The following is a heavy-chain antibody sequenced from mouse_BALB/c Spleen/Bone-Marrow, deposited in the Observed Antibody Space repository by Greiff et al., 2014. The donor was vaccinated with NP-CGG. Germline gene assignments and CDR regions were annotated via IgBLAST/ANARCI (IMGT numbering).Heavy chain of an antibody. CDR3: TRRAYGGSYGFAV. D-gene: IGHD1-1*01. Sequence: QVQLQQSGAELAKPGASVKMSCKASGYTFTNYWMHWVKQRPGQGLEWIGYINPSTGYTEYNQKFKDKATLTADKSSSTAYMQLSSLTSEDSSVFYCTRRAYGGSYGFAVWGQGTLVTVSA. CDR2: INPSTGYT. CDR1: GYTFTNYW. J-gene: IGHJ3*01. V-gene: IGHV1-7*01.